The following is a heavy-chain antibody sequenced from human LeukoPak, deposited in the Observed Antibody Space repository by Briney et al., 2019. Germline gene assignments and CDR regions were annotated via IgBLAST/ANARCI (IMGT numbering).Heavy chain of an antibody. J-gene: IGHJ4*02. V-gene: IGHV4-34*01. CDR2: INHSGST. CDR1: GGSFSGYY. Sequence: SETLSLTCAVYGGSFSGYYWSWIRQPPGKGLEWIGEINHSGSTNYNPSLKSRVTISVDTSKNQFSLKLSSVTAADTAVYYCARDRWFGESEYYFDYWGQGTLVTVSS. CDR3: ARDRWFGESEYYFDY. D-gene: IGHD3-10*01.